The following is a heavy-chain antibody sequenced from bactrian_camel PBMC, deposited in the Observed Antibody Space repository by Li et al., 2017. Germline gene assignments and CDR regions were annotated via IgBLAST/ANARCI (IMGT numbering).Heavy chain of an antibody. CDR2: IGFADST. V-gene: IGHV3S55*01. CDR3: AAYLAVSRCHASLEASLYTE. J-gene: IGHJ4*01. CDR1: GFTYGGYR. D-gene: IGHD3*01. Sequence: HVQLVESGGGSVQTGGSLTLSCVSSGFTYGGYRMAWFRQGPGKEREGVATIGFADSTTYADSVKGRFTIAKDNTKNTLYLEMNSLEPDDSAMYFCAAYLAVSRCHASLEASLYTEWGQGTQVTVS.